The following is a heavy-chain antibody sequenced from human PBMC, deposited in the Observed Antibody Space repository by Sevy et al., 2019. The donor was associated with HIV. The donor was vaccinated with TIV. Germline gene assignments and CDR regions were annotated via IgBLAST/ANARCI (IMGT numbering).Heavy chain of an antibody. CDR3: ARSSGLGTMIVVVNYFDY. CDR2: ISSSSSTI. D-gene: IGHD3-22*01. J-gene: IGHJ4*02. Sequence: GGSLRLSCAASGFTFSSYSMNWVRQAPGKGLEWVSYISSSSSTIYYADSVKGRFTISRDNAKNSLYLQMNSLRAEDTAVYYCARSSGLGTMIVVVNYFDYWGQRTLVTVSS. CDR1: GFTFSSYS. V-gene: IGHV3-48*01.